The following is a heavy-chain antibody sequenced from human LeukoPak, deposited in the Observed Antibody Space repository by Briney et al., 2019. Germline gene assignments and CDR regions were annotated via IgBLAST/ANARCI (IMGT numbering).Heavy chain of an antibody. J-gene: IGHJ4*02. Sequence: PGGSLRLSCAASGFTFTIYRMSCVPPAPGKRLEGVANIKQDGSDKHYVDSLKGRFTISRDNAKNSVYLHMNSLRVGDTAVYYCARIGYSSSSWDYWGQGTLVTVAS. CDR1: GFTFTIYR. D-gene: IGHD6-6*01. V-gene: IGHV3-7*01. CDR3: ARIGYSSSSWDY. CDR2: IKQDGSDK.